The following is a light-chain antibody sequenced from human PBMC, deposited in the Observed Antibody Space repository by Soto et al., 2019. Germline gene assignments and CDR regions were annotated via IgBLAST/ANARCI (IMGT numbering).Light chain of an antibody. CDR3: CSYAGSFTFV. CDR2: DVI. J-gene: IGLJ1*01. Sequence: QSVLTQPRSVSGSPGQSVTISCTGTSSDVGGYNYVSWYQQHPGTAPKLMIYDVIKRPSGVPDRFSGSKSGNTASLTISGLQAEDEADYYCCSYAGSFTFVFGTGTNVTVL. V-gene: IGLV2-11*01. CDR1: SSDVGGYNY.